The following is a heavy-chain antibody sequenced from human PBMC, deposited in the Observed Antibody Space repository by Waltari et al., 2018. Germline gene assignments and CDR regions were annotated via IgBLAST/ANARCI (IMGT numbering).Heavy chain of an antibody. V-gene: IGHV3-30*02. CDR1: GFTFSSYG. CDR3: AKGYYYYMDV. J-gene: IGHJ6*03. CDR2: IRYYGSNK. Sequence: QVQLVESGGGVVQPGGSLRLSCAASGFTFSSYGMHWVRQAPGKGLEVVEFIRYYGSNKYDADSVKGRFTISRDNSKNTLYLQMNSLRAEDTAVYYCAKGYYYYMDVWGKGTTVTVSS.